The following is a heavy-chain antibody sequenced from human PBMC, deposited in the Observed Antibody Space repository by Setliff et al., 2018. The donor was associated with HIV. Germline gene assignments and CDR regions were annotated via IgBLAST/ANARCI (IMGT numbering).Heavy chain of an antibody. CDR3: AREGKTAMVTKYFDY. V-gene: IGHV4-31*03. J-gene: IGHJ4*02. D-gene: IGHD5-18*01. CDR2: IDYSGSA. CDR1: GGSVNSATYY. Sequence: SETLSLTCTVSGGSVNSATYYWSWIHQHPGKGLEWIGYIDYSGSAFYNPSLKSRITISVDTSKNQFSLRMKSVTAADTAMYYCAREGKTAMVTKYFDYWGQGTMVTVS.